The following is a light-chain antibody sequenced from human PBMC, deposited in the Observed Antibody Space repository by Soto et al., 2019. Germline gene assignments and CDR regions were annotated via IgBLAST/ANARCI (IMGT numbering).Light chain of an antibody. V-gene: IGLV2-8*01. CDR3: SSYAGSNNSYV. Sequence: QSVLTQPPSASGSPGQSGTISCTGTSSDVGGYNYVSWYQQHPGKAPKLMIYEVSKRPSGVPDRFSGSKSGNTASLTVSGLQAEDEADYYCSSYAGSNNSYVFGTGTKVTVL. CDR1: SSDVGGYNY. CDR2: EVS. J-gene: IGLJ1*01.